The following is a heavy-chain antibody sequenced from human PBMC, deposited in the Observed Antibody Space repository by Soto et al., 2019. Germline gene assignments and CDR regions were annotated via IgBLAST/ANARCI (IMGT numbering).Heavy chain of an antibody. D-gene: IGHD2-21*02. Sequence: EVQLVESGGGLVQPGGSLRLSCAASGFTFSGYWMGWVRQAPGKGLEWVASIMKDGGVKKYVDSVKGRFTISRDNAKNSVFLQMNSLRAEDTAVYYCARDSDFYKADYWGXGTLVTVS. CDR2: IMKDGGVK. J-gene: IGHJ4*02. CDR3: ARDSDFYKADY. V-gene: IGHV3-7*01. CDR1: GFTFSGYW.